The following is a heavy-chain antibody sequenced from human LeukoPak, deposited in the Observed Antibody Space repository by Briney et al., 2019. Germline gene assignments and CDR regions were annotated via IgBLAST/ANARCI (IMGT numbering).Heavy chain of an antibody. Sequence: PGGSLRLSCVASGFTFSRFGMNWVRQARGKGLEWISYISSSSSAIYYADSVKGRFTISRDNGKNSLYLQMNSLRDEDTAVYYCAQKGGTDHWGQGTLVTVSS. CDR2: ISSSSSAI. J-gene: IGHJ4*02. CDR1: GFTFSRFG. CDR3: AQKGGTDH. V-gene: IGHV3-48*02. D-gene: IGHD2-15*01.